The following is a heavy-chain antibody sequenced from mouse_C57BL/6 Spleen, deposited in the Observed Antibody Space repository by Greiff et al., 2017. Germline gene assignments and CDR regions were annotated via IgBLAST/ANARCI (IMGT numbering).Heavy chain of an antibody. CDR3: ATGYGNYIIFAY. Sequence: VQLQQPGAELVKPGASVKMSCKASGYTFTSYWITWVKPRPGQGLEWIGDIYPGSGSTNYNEKFKSKATLTVDTSSSTAYMQLSSLTSEDSAVYYCATGYGNYIIFAYWGQGTLVTVSA. V-gene: IGHV1-55*01. CDR2: IYPGSGST. D-gene: IGHD2-10*02. CDR1: GYTFTSYW. J-gene: IGHJ3*01.